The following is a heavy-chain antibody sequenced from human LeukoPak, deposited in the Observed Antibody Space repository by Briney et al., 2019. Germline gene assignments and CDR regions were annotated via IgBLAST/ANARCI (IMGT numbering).Heavy chain of an antibody. V-gene: IGHV1-2*02. CDR3: AGVYSSSSRDLDYYYYMDV. CDR2: INPNSGGT. Sequence: ASVKVSCKASGYTFTGYYMHWVRQAPGQGLEWMGWINPNSGGTNYAQKFQGRVTMTRDTSISTAYMELSRLRSDDTAVYYCAGVYSSSSRDLDYYYYMDVWGKGTTVTVSS. CDR1: GYTFTGYY. D-gene: IGHD6-6*01. J-gene: IGHJ6*03.